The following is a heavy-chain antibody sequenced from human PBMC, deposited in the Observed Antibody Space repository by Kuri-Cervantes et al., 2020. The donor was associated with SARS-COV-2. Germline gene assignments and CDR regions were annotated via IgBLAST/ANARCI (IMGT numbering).Heavy chain of an antibody. V-gene: IGHV3-23*01. CDR2: ISGSGVST. CDR3: AKDRGYSSGWYFDY. J-gene: IGHJ4*02. CDR1: GFTFKNYG. D-gene: IGHD6-19*01. Sequence: GESLKISCATSGFTFKNYGMSWVRQAPGKGLEWVSAISGSGVSTHYTDSVKGRFTISRDNSKNTLYLQMNSLRAEDTAVYYCAKDRGYSSGWYFDYWGQGTLVTVSS.